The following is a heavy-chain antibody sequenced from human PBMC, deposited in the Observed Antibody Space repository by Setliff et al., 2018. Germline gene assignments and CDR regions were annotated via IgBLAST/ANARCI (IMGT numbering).Heavy chain of an antibody. CDR3: AREQWLDPPGYYYMDV. CDR2: TYIGGSA. CDR1: GGSISSYY. V-gene: IGHV4-4*07. D-gene: IGHD6-19*01. Sequence: SATLSLTCTVSGGSISSYYWSWIRQPAGKGLEWIGHTYIGGSANYNPSLKSRVTMSIDTSKNQFSLKLNSVTAADMAVYYCAREQWLDPPGYYYMDVWAKGTTVTVSS. J-gene: IGHJ6*03.